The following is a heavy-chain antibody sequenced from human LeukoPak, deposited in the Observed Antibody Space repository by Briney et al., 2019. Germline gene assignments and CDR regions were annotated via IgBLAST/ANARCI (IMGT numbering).Heavy chain of an antibody. V-gene: IGHV4-59*02. CDR1: GVSVSNHY. D-gene: IGHD6-19*01. CDR2: FYYSEGT. J-gene: IGHJ4*02. CDR3: ARHSSGWHFDS. Sequence: PSETLSLTCTVSGVSVSNHYWSWIRQPPGKGLEWIGWFYYSEGTYFNPSLGSRVTISADTSRNHLSLNLRSLTAADTAVYYCARHSSGWHFDSWGQGALVTVSS.